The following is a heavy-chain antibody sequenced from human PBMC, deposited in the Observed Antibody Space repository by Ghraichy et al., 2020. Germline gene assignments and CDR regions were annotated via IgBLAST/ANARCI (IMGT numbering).Heavy chain of an antibody. J-gene: IGHJ2*01. CDR3: ARSYGSGISVLNWYFDL. V-gene: IGHV3-13*05. D-gene: IGHD3-10*01. Sequence: GSLRLSCAASGFTFSSYDMHWVRQATGKGLEWVSAIGTAGDPYYPGSVKGRFTISRENAKNSLYLQMNSLRARDTAVYYCARSYGSGISVLNWYFDLWGRGTLVTVSS. CDR1: GFTFSSYD. CDR2: IGTAGDP.